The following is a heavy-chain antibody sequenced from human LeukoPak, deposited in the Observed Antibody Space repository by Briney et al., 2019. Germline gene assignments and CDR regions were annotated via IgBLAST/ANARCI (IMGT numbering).Heavy chain of an antibody. Sequence: GASVKVSCKASGGTFSSYAISWVRQAPGQGLEWMGWISAYNGNTNYAQKLQGRVTMTRNTSISTAYMELSSLRSEDTAVYYCARPGTYSGYDWDAFDIWGQGTMVTVSS. V-gene: IGHV1-18*01. CDR3: ARPGTYSGYDWDAFDI. J-gene: IGHJ3*02. CDR1: GGTFSSYA. CDR2: ISAYNGNT. D-gene: IGHD5-12*01.